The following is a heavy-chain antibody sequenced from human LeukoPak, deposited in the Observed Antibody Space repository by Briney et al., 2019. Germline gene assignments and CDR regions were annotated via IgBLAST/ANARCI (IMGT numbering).Heavy chain of an antibody. J-gene: IGHJ4*02. Sequence: GGSLRLSCAASGFTFSSYAMGWVRQAPGKGLEWVSAISGSAGTTYYADSVKGRFTISRDNSKNTLFLQMNSLRAEDTAAYYCAKNYYGSGSSSLDYWGQGTLVTVSS. D-gene: IGHD3-10*01. CDR2: ISGSAGTT. CDR1: GFTFSSYA. V-gene: IGHV3-23*01. CDR3: AKNYYGSGSSSLDY.